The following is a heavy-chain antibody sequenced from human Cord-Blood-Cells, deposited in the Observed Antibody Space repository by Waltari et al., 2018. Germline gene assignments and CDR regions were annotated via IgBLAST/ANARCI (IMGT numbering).Heavy chain of an antibody. V-gene: IGHV3-21*01. D-gene: IGHD7-27*01. CDR3: ARGYWGYYFDY. CDR2: ISSSSSYI. Sequence: EVQLVESGGGLVKPGGSLGLSCAASGFTFSSQRMNWVRQAPGKGLEWVSSISSSSSYIYYADSVKGRFTISRDNAKNSLYLQMNSLRAEDTAVYYCARGYWGYYFDYWGQGTLVTVSS. J-gene: IGHJ4*02. CDR1: GFTFSSQR.